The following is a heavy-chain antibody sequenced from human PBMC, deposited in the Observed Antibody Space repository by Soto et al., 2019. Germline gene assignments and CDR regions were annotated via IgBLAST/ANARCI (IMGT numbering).Heavy chain of an antibody. Sequence: GSLRLSCAASGFTFSSYWMSWVRQAPGKGLEWVANIKQDGSEKYYVDSVKGRFTISRDNAKNSLYLQMNSLRAEDTAVYYCARYWRYYDSGVYYYPVDYWGQGTLVTVSS. CDR3: ARYWRYYDSGVYYYPVDY. V-gene: IGHV3-7*03. CDR2: IKQDGSEK. CDR1: GFTFSSYW. J-gene: IGHJ4*02. D-gene: IGHD3-22*01.